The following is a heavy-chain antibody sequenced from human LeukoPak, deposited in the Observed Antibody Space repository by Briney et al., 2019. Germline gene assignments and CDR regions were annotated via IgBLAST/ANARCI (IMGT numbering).Heavy chain of an antibody. V-gene: IGHV3-23*01. Sequence: PGGSLRLSCAASGFTFSSYAMSWVRQAPGKGLEWVSAISGSGGSTYYADSVKGRFTISRDNSKNTLYLQMNSLRAEDTAVYYCAKETSYSSSSAPEDGYYFDYWGQGTLVTVSS. CDR2: ISGSGGST. D-gene: IGHD6-6*01. CDR3: AKETSYSSSSAPEDGYYFDY. CDR1: GFTFSSYA. J-gene: IGHJ4*02.